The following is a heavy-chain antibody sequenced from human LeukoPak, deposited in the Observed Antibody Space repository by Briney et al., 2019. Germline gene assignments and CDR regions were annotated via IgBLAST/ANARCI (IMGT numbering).Heavy chain of an antibody. CDR1: GGTFSSYA. CDR2: IIPIFGTA. Sequence: GSSVKVSCKASGGTFSSYAISWVRQAPGQGLEWMRGIIPIFGTANYAQKFQGRVTITTDESTSTAYMELSSLRSEDTAVYYCAREGNPRAAGPGRFDPWGQGTLVTVSS. D-gene: IGHD6-13*01. CDR3: AREGNPRAAGPGRFDP. J-gene: IGHJ5*02. V-gene: IGHV1-69*05.